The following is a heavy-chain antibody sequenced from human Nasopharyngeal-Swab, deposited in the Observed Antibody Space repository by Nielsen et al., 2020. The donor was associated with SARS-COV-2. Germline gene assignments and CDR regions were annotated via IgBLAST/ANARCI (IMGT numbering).Heavy chain of an antibody. D-gene: IGHD4-11*01. J-gene: IGHJ5*02. CDR2: IYYSGNT. Sequence: SETLSLTFTVSGCSITSVGFYWTWIRQHPGKGLEWIGYIYYSGNTYYNPSLESRITISVDTSKNQFSLKLNSVTAADTAVYYCARDRYSNLNWFDPWGQGTLVTVSS. V-gene: IGHV4-31*03. CDR3: ARDRYSNLNWFDP. CDR1: GCSITSVGFY.